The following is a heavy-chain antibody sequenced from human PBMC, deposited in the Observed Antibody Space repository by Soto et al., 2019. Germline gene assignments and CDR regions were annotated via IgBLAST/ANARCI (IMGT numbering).Heavy chain of an antibody. CDR3: ARDHRGYCSSTSCPPGYYYYRMDV. V-gene: IGHV4-31*02. Sequence: SETLSLTWTVSGGSISSGGYYWSWIRQHPGKGLEWIGYSYYSGSTYYNPSLKSRVTISVDTSKNQFSLKLSSVTAADTAVYYCARDHRGYCSSTSCPPGYYYYRMDVWGQGTTVTVSS. J-gene: IGHJ6*02. CDR2: SYYSGST. CDR1: GGSISSGGYY. D-gene: IGHD2-2*01.